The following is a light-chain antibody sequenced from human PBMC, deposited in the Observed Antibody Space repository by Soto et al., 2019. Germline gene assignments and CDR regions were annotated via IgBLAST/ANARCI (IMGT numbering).Light chain of an antibody. CDR1: QSVSSYS. Sequence: EIVLTQSPGTLSLSPGERATLSCRASQSVSSYSLAWYQQKPGQAPRLVMYGTSNRATGIPDRFSGSGAGTDFTLTISRPEPEDFAVYYCQQYDSSPRTFGQGTKVDIK. CDR3: QQYDSSPRT. V-gene: IGKV3-20*01. CDR2: GTS. J-gene: IGKJ1*01.